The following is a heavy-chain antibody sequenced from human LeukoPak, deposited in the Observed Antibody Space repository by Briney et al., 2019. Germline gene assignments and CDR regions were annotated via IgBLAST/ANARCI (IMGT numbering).Heavy chain of an antibody. CDR3: ARVRMVRGVYRSEDY. J-gene: IGHJ4*02. CDR2: ISAYNGNT. V-gene: IGHV1-18*01. D-gene: IGHD3-10*01. CDR1: GYTFTSYG. Sequence: ASVKVSCKASGYTFTSYGISWVRQAPGQGLEWMGWISAYNGNTNYAQKLQGRVTMTTDTSTSTAYMELRSLRPDDTAVYYCARVRMVRGVYRSEDYWGQGTLVTVSS.